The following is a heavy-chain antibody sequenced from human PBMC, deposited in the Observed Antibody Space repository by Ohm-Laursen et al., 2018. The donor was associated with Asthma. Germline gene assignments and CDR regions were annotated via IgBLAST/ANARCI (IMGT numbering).Heavy chain of an antibody. J-gene: IGHJ3*02. V-gene: IGHV4-31*03. CDR1: GGSISSGGYY. D-gene: IGHD5-24*01. CDR2: IHYSGST. Sequence: PSQTLSLTCPVSGGSISSGGYYWNWIRQHPGKGLEWIGYIHYSGSTYYSPSLKSRVTISVDTSKNQFSLKLSSVTAADTAVYYCASLIDAYSLDDAFDTWGQGTMVTVSS. CDR3: ASLIDAYSLDDAFDT.